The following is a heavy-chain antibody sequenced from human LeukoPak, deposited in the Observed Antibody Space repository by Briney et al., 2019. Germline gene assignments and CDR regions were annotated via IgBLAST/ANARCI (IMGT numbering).Heavy chain of an antibody. Sequence: QPGGSLRLSCAASGFTFSSYWMHWDRQAPGKGLVWVSRINSDGSSTSYADSVKGRFTISRDNAKITLYLQMNSLRAEDTAVYCCARDRYYYGSGSYLNNWFDPWGQGTLVTVSS. V-gene: IGHV3-74*01. CDR2: INSDGSST. CDR1: GFTFSSYW. J-gene: IGHJ5*02. CDR3: ARDRYYYGSGSYLNNWFDP. D-gene: IGHD3-10*01.